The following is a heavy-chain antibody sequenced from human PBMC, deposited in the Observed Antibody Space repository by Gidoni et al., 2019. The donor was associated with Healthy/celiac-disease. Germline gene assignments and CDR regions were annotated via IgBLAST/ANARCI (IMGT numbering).Heavy chain of an antibody. CDR3: AHSGAPQYYDFWSGYRFDY. J-gene: IGHJ4*02. Sequence: QITLKESGPTLVKPTQTLTLTCTFSGFSLSTSGVGVGWIRQPPEKALEWLALIYWDDDKRSSPSLKSRLTITKDTSKNQVVLTMTNMDPVDTATYYCAHSGAPQYYDFWSGYRFDYWGQGTRVTVSS. D-gene: IGHD3-3*01. V-gene: IGHV2-5*02. CDR2: IYWDDDK. CDR1: GFSLSTSGVG.